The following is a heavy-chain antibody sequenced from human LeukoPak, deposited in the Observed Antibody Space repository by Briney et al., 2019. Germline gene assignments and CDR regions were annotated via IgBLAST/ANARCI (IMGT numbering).Heavy chain of an antibody. J-gene: IGHJ3*02. V-gene: IGHV5-51*01. Sequence: GESLKISCKGSGYRFTSYWIGWVRQMPGKGLEWMGIIYPGDSDTRYSPSFQGQVTISADKSISTAYLQWSSLKASDTAMYYCARHLLSYYYDSSDDDAFDMWGQGTMVTVSS. CDR3: ARHLLSYYYDSSDDDAFDM. D-gene: IGHD3-22*01. CDR1: GYRFTSYW. CDR2: IYPGDSDT.